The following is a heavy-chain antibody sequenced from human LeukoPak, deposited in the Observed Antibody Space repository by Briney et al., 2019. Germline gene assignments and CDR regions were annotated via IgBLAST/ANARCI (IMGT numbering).Heavy chain of an antibody. J-gene: IGHJ6*02. CDR2: IIPILGIA. V-gene: IGHV1-69*04. D-gene: IGHD3-3*02. Sequence: SVKVSCKASGGTFSSYAISWVRQAPGQGLEWMGRIIPILGIANYAQKFQGRVTITADKSTSTAYMELSRLRSDDTAVYYCARGGTAISSRGYYYYGMDVWGQGTTVTVSS. CDR1: GGTFSSYA. CDR3: ARGGTAISSRGYYYYGMDV.